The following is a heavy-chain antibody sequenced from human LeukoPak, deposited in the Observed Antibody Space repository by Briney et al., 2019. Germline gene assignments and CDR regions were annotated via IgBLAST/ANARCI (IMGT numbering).Heavy chain of an antibody. CDR1: GGSISSYY. D-gene: IGHD3-22*01. CDR2: IYYSGST. CDR3: ASSRYYYDSSGYSVYYFDY. V-gene: IGHV4-59*08. J-gene: IGHJ4*02. Sequence: SETLSLTCTVSGGSISSYYWSWIRQPPGKGLEWIGYIYYSGSTNYNPSLKGRVTISVDTSKNQFSLKLSSVTAADTAVYYCASSRYYYDSSGYSVYYFDYWGQGTLVTVSS.